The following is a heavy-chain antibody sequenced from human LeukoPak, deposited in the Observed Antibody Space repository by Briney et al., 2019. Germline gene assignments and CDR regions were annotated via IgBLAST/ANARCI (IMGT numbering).Heavy chain of an antibody. CDR2: ISGSGGST. V-gene: IGHV3-23*01. Sequence: GGSLRLSCAASGFTFSSYAMSWVRQAPGKGLEWVSAISGSGGSTYYADSVKGRFTIPRDNSKNTLYLQMNSLRAEDTAVYYCAKSIVGATYNWFDPWGQGTLVTVSS. CDR1: GFTFSSYA. CDR3: AKSIVGATYNWFDP. J-gene: IGHJ5*02. D-gene: IGHD1-26*01.